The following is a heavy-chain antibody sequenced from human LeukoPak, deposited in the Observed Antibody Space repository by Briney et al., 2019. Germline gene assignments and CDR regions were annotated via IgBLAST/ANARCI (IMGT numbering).Heavy chain of an antibody. D-gene: IGHD3-16*01. CDR2: FEPEDGET. CDR1: GLTLTQIS. V-gene: IGHV1-24*01. CDR3: AAGSVMDADYLDY. J-gene: IGHJ4*02. Sequence: ASEKVSCKVSGLTLTQISIHWVRRPPGKGLEWMGGFEPEDGETNYAQKFQGRVTMNEDTPTDTAYMELSSLISQHTAVYFCAAGSVMDADYLDYWGQGTLVTVSS.